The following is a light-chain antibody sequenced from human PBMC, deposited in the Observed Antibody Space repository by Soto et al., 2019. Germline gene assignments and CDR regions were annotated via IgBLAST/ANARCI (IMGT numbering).Light chain of an antibody. Sequence: EIVLKQSPGTLSLSPGERATLSCRASQSVSSSYLVWYQQKPGQAPRLLIYGASSRATDIPDRFSGSGSGTDFTLTISRLEPEDFAVYYCQQYGSSPFTFGPGTKVDIK. J-gene: IGKJ3*01. V-gene: IGKV3-20*01. CDR1: QSVSSSY. CDR3: QQYGSSPFT. CDR2: GAS.